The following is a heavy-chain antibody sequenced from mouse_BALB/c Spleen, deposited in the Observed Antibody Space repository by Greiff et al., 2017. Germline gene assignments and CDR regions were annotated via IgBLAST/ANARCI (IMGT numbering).Heavy chain of an antibody. CDR3: ARHSYYYGSSLYYFDY. Sequence: EVKLVESGGDLVKPGGSLKLSCAASGFTFSSYGMSWVRQTPDKRLEWVATISSGGSYTYYPDSVKGRFTISRDNAKNTLYLQMSSLKSEDTAMYYCARHSYYYGSSLYYFDYWGQGTTLTVSS. CDR2: ISSGGSYT. CDR1: GFTFSSYG. V-gene: IGHV5-6*01. D-gene: IGHD1-1*01. J-gene: IGHJ2*01.